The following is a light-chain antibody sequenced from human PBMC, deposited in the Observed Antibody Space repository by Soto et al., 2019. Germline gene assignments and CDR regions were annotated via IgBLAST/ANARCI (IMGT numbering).Light chain of an antibody. CDR1: QDIGNY. J-gene: IGKJ1*01. Sequence: TQSPSSLSASVGDRVTIACQANQDIGNYLNWYQQKPGQAPRLLIYDVSNRATGIPARFSGSGSGTDFTLTISSVEPADFAVYYCQQRSNWPRTFGQGTKVEI. CDR3: QQRSNWPRT. CDR2: DVS. V-gene: IGKV3-11*01.